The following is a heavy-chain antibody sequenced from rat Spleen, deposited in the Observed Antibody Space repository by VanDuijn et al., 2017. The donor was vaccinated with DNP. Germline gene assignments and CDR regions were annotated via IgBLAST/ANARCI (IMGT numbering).Heavy chain of an antibody. J-gene: IGHJ2*01. D-gene: IGHD4-3*01. CDR1: GFSFSDSA. CDR2: IIYDGSHT. Sequence: EVQLVESGGGLVQPGRSLKLSCAASGFSFSDSAMAWVRQSPKMGLEWVATIIYDGSHTFYRDSVQGRFIISRDNTKTTLNLQMDSLRSEDTATYYCARLLVRGRGYFDYWGQGVMVTVSS. V-gene: IGHV5-17*01. CDR3: ARLLVRGRGYFDY.